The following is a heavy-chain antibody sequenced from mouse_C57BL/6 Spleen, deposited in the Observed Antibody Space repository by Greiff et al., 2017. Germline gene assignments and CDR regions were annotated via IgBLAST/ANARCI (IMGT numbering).Heavy chain of an antibody. J-gene: IGHJ2*01. CDR1: GFTFTSYW. CDR3: ARPGGLRHFDC. V-gene: IGHV1-72*01. Sequence: QVQLQQPGAELVKPGASVKLSCTASGFTFTSYWMHWVKQRPGRGLEWIGRIDPNSGGTKYTEKFKSKATLTVDKPSSTAYMQLSSLTSDDSAVYYCARPGGLRHFDCWGQGTTRTVSS. D-gene: IGHD2-4*01. CDR2: IDPNSGGT.